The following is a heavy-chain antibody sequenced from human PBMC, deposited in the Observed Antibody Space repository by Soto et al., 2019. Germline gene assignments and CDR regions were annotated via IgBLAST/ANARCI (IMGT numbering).Heavy chain of an antibody. D-gene: IGHD2-2*01. J-gene: IGHJ5*02. CDR3: ARSAIVVVPAAHPRGNWFDP. V-gene: IGHV1-18*04. CDR2: ISAYNGNT. CDR1: GYRFTSYG. Sequence: ASVKVSRKASGYRFTSYGIIRVLQAPGQGLEGMGWISAYNGNTNYAQKLQGRVTMTTDTSTSAAYMELRSLRSDATAVYYCARSAIVVVPAAHPRGNWFDPWGQGTLVTVSS.